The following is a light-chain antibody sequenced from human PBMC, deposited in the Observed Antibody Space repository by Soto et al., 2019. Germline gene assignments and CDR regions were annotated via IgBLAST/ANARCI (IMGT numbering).Light chain of an antibody. V-gene: IGKV3-15*01. CDR1: KSDSSN. CDR2: GAA. CDR3: QQYNNWPLRT. J-gene: IGKJ1*01. Sequence: EIVMTQSPATRSVSPRVRATLYCRASKSDSSNVAWYQQKPCQAHRLLVDGAATGATGIPARFSGRRSWTKFTPTISSLQSADFAIYYCQQYNNWPLRTFGKGTKV.